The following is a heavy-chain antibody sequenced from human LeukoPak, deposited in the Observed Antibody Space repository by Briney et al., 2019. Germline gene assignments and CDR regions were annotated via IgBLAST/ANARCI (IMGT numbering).Heavy chain of an antibody. J-gene: IGHJ4*02. CDR3: ATSPTVAGNDY. V-gene: IGHV4-59*08. D-gene: IGHD6-19*01. Sequence: SETLSLTCTVSGGSISSYYWSWIRQPPGKGLEWIGYIYYSGSTNYNPSLKSRVTISVDTSKNQFSLKLSPVTAADTAVYYCATSPTVAGNDYWGQGTLVTVSS. CDR2: IYYSGST. CDR1: GGSISSYY.